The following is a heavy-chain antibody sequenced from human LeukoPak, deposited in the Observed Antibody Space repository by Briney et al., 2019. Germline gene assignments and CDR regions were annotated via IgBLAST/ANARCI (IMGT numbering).Heavy chain of an antibody. Sequence: GGSLRLSCEASGFTVSTYSMNWVRQAPGKGLEWISYIGIDSGNTKYADSVRGRFTISTDKAKNSLYLQMNSLRVEDTAVYYCARDHNYAFDNWGQGTLVSVAS. CDR1: GFTVSTYS. CDR3: ARDHNYAFDN. V-gene: IGHV3-48*01. D-gene: IGHD1-1*01. J-gene: IGHJ4*02. CDR2: IGIDSGNT.